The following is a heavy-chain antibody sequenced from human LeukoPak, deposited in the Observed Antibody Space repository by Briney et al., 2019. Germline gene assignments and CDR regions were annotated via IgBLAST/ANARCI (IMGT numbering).Heavy chain of an antibody. CDR3: ARDYKYAFDN. CDR2: IGIDSGNT. Sequence: GGSLRLSCATSGFTFRDYSMDWVRQAPGKGLEWISSIGIDSGNTNYADSVKGRFTISGDKPKNSLYLQMNSLRGEDTAVYYCARDYKYAFDNWGQGTLVTVSS. D-gene: IGHD5-24*01. CDR1: GFTFRDYS. V-gene: IGHV3-48*01. J-gene: IGHJ4*02.